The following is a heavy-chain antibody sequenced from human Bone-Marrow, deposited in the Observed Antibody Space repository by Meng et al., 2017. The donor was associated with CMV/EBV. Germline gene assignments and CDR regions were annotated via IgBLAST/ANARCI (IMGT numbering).Heavy chain of an antibody. J-gene: IGHJ4*02. CDR1: GVTFSSYS. Sequence: LSCAASGVTFSSYSMNWVRQAPGKGLEWVSSISSSSSYIYYADSVKGRFTISRDNAKNSLYLQMNSLRAEDTAVYYCARIWNDFIDYWGQGTLVTVSS. V-gene: IGHV3-21*01. D-gene: IGHD1-1*01. CDR3: ARIWNDFIDY. CDR2: ISSSSSYI.